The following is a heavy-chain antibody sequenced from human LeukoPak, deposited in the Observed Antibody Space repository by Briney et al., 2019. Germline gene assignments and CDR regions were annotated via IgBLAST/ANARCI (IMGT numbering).Heavy chain of an antibody. J-gene: IGHJ6*03. D-gene: IGHD3-10*01. V-gene: IGHV4-59*01. CDR2: IYYSGST. CDR1: GGSISSYY. CDR3: ARCPLLWFGELLNYYYYMDV. Sequence: SETLSLTCTVSGGSISSYYWSWIRQPPGKGLEWIGYIYYSGSTNYNPSLKGRVTISVDTSKSQFSLKLRSVTAADTAVYYCARCPLLWFGELLNYYYYMDVWGKGTTVTISS.